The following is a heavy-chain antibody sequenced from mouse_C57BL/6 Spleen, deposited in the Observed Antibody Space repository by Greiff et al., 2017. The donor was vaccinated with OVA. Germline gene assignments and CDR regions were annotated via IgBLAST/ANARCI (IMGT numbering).Heavy chain of an antibody. CDR2: INPYNGDT. D-gene: IGHD1-1*01. CDR3: AREDYYGSSPYYAMDY. Sequence: EVQLQQSGPELVKPGDSVKISCKASGYSFTGYFMNWVMQSHGKSLEWIGRINPYNGDTFYNQKFKGKATLTVDKSSSTAHMELRSLTSEDSAVYYCAREDYYGSSPYYAMDYWGQGTSVTVSS. V-gene: IGHV1-20*01. CDR1: GYSFTGYF. J-gene: IGHJ4*01.